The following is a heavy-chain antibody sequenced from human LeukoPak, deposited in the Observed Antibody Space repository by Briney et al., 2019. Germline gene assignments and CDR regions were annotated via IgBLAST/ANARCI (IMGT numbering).Heavy chain of an antibody. CDR3: AREDSNPKYYYYYGMDV. CDR2: INPNSGGT. Sequence: ASVKVSCKDSGYTFTGYYMNWVRQAPGQGLEWIGRINPNSGGTKYAQKFQGRVTMTRDTSINTAYMELSRLRSDDTAVYYCAREDSNPKYYYYYGMDVWGQGTTVTVSS. CDR1: GYTFTGYY. V-gene: IGHV1-2*06. J-gene: IGHJ6*02. D-gene: IGHD4-11*01.